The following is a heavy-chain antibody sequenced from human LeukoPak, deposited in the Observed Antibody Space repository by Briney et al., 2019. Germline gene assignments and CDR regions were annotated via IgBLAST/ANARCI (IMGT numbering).Heavy chain of an antibody. CDR2: IKSKTDGGTT. CDR1: GFTFSNAW. V-gene: IGHV3-15*01. J-gene: IGHJ4*02. Sequence: GGSLRLSCAASGFTFSNAWMSWVRQAPGRGLEWVGRIKSKTDGGTTDYAAPVKGRFTISRDDSKNTLYLQMNSLKTEDTAVYYCTTPALDDFWSGYYHPLPDHWGQGTLVTVSS. D-gene: IGHD3-3*01. CDR3: TTPALDDFWSGYYHPLPDH.